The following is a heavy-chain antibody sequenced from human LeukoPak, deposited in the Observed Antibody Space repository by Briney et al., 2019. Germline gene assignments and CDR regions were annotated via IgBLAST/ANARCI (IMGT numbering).Heavy chain of an antibody. Sequence: GGSLRLSCAASGFTLSDYWMHWVRQAPGRGLVWVSRIYSDGGSSTYADSVKGRFTISRDNAKNTLYLQMNSLSVEDTAVYYCARRVVVPAAPYYFDYWGQGTLVTVSS. CDR1: GFTLSDYW. V-gene: IGHV3-74*01. J-gene: IGHJ4*02. CDR2: IYSDGGSS. D-gene: IGHD2-2*01. CDR3: ARRVVVPAAPYYFDY.